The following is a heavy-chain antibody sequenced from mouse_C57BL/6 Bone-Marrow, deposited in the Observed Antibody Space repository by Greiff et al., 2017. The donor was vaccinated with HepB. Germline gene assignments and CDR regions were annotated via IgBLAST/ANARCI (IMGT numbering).Heavy chain of an antibody. Sequence: EVKLMESGGGLVKPGGSLKLSCAASGFTFSSYAMSWVRQTPEKRLEWVATISDGGSYTYYPDNVKGRFTISRDNAKNNLYLQMSHLKSEDTAMYYCARDDGSRAYWGQGTLVTVSA. CDR3: ARDDGSRAY. J-gene: IGHJ3*01. V-gene: IGHV5-4*01. CDR1: GFTFSSYA. CDR2: ISDGGSYT. D-gene: IGHD1-1*01.